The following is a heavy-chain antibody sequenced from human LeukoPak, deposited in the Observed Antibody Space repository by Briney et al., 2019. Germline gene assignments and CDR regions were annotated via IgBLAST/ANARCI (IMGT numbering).Heavy chain of an antibody. V-gene: IGHV4-59*01. CDR1: GVSISIYY. Sequence: PSETLSLTCSVSGVSISIYYWSWIRQPPGKGLEWIGYIYYRGSTNYNPSLKRRVTISVDTSKNQFSLNLSSVTAADTAVYYCARDVPAALWGQGTMVTASS. D-gene: IGHD2-2*01. CDR3: ARDVPAAL. J-gene: IGHJ3*01. CDR2: IYYRGST.